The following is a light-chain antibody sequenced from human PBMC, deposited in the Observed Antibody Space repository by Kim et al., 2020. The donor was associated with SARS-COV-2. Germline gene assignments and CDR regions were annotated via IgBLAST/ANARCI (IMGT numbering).Light chain of an antibody. V-gene: IGKV3-20*01. CDR1: QSVSSS. J-gene: IGKJ4*01. CDR3: QQYADSSLS. Sequence: LSPGERATLSGRASQSVSSSLAWYQQRPGQTPRLLIYGASTRATGIPDRFSGSGSGTDFILTISRLEPEDFAIYYCQQYADSSLSFGGGTKVDIK. CDR2: GAS.